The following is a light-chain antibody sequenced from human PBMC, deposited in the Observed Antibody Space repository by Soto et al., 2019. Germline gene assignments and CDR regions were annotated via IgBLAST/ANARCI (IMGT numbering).Light chain of an antibody. V-gene: IGLV1-51*01. J-gene: IGLJ2*01. CDR1: SSNIGKNY. CDR2: DNN. Sequence: QSVLTQPPSVSAAPGQTVTISCSGNSSNIGKNYVSWFQQFPGTAPKLLIYDNNKRPSGIPDRFSGSNSGTSATLGITGLQTGDEADYYCDTWDSSLSAVVFGGGTKVTVL. CDR3: DTWDSSLSAVV.